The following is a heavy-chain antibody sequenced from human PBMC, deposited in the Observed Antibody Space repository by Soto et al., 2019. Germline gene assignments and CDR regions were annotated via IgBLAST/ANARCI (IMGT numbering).Heavy chain of an antibody. Sequence: PSETLSLTCTVSGASITSYYWSWIRQPPGKGLEWIGYIYYSGSPNYNPSLKSRVTISVDTSKNQFSLKLSSVTAADTAVYYCATYSGSYNNFDYWGQGTLVT. CDR3: ATYSGSYNNFDY. D-gene: IGHD1-26*01. CDR2: IYYSGSP. V-gene: IGHV4-59*01. J-gene: IGHJ4*02. CDR1: GASITSYY.